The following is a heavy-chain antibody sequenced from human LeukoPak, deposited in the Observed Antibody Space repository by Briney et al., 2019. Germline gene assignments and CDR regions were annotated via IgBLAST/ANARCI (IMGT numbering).Heavy chain of an antibody. J-gene: IGHJ4*02. CDR1: GGSISSSSYY. CDR3: ARERSPRIVGAQYYFDY. D-gene: IGHD1-26*01. Sequence: SETLSLTCTVSGGSISSSSYYWGWIRQPPGKGLEWIGSIYYSGSTYYNPSLKSRVTISVDTSKNQFSLKLSSVTAADTAVYYCARERSPRIVGAQYYFDYWGQGTLVTVSS. V-gene: IGHV4-39*07. CDR2: IYYSGST.